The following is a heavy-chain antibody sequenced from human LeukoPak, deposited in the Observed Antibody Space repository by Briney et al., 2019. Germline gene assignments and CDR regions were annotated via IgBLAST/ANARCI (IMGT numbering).Heavy chain of an antibody. CDR3: AKGGVLYYYYGMDV. J-gene: IGHJ6*02. V-gene: IGHV3-23*01. CDR1: GFTFSSYA. Sequence: GSLRLSCAASGFTFSSYAMSWVRQAPGKGLEWVSAISGSGGSTYYADSVKGRFTISRDNSKNTLYLQMNSLRAEDTAVYYCAKGGVLYYYYGMDVWGQGTTVTVSS. CDR2: ISGSGGST. D-gene: IGHD3-10*01.